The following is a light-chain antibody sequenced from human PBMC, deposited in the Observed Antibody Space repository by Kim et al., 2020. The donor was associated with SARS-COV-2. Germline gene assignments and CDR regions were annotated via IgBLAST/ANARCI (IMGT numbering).Light chain of an antibody. J-gene: IGKJ4*01. CDR3: QQRSNWPPALT. V-gene: IGKV3-11*01. CDR2: DAS. CDR1: QSVGTY. Sequence: PGERATHSCRASQSVGTYLAWYQQKPGQAPRLLIYDASNRATGIPARFSGSGSGTDFTLTISSLESEDFAVYYCQQRSNWPPALTFGGGTKVDIK.